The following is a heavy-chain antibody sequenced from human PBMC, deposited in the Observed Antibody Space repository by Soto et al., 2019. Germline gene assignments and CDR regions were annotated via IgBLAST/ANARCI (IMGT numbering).Heavy chain of an antibody. D-gene: IGHD5-12*01. CDR3: ARGRWLRQSFDY. J-gene: IGHJ4*02. Sequence: QVQLEQWGAGLLKPSETLSLTCAVYGGSFSGYYWSWIRQPPGKGLEWIGEINHSGSTNYNPSLRRRVAISVDTSRNQFSLNLYSVTAADTAGYYCARGRWLRQSFDYWGQGTLVTVSS. V-gene: IGHV4-34*02. CDR1: GGSFSGYY. CDR2: INHSGST.